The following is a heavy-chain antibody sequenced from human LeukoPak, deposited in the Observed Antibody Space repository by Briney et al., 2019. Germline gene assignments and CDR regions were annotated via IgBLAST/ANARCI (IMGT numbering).Heavy chain of an antibody. V-gene: IGHV3-11*01. CDR2: ISSSGSTI. J-gene: IGHJ6*02. CDR1: GFTFSDYY. D-gene: IGHD2-15*01. CDR3: ASDCSGGSCYYYYYYGMDV. Sequence: PGGSLRLSCAASGFTFSDYYMSWIRQAPGKGLEWVSYISSSGSTIYYADSVKGRFTISRDNAKNSLYLQMNSLRAEDTAVYYCASDCSGGSCYYYYYYGMDVWGQGTTVTVSS.